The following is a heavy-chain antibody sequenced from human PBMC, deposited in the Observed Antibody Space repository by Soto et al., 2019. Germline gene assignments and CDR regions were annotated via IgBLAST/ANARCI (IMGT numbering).Heavy chain of an antibody. Sequence: QMQLVQSGPEVKKPGTSVKVSCKASGFTFTRSAVQWVRQARGQRLEWIGWIVVGSGNTHYAQKGQERCTITGDMSISTADTERSSLRSEDTAVYYCAARGRGDSRWSWYFALCGRGTQVTVSS. V-gene: IGHV1-58*01. CDR3: AARGRGDSRWSWYFAL. CDR1: GFTFTRSA. D-gene: IGHD6-13*01. J-gene: IGHJ2*01. CDR2: IVVGSGNT.